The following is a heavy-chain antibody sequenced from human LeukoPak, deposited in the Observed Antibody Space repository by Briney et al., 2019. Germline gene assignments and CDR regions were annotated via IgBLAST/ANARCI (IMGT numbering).Heavy chain of an antibody. CDR3: ARGRGYYYDSSGYHGGSWFDP. CDR1: GFTFSSYD. Sequence: GGSLRLSCAASGFTFSSYDMHWVRQAPGKGLEWVSAIGTAGDTYYLGSVKGRFTISRENAKNSLYLQMNSLRAGDTAVYYCARGRGYYYDSSGYHGGSWFDPWGQGTLVTVSS. V-gene: IGHV3-13*01. CDR2: IGTAGDT. D-gene: IGHD3-22*01. J-gene: IGHJ5*02.